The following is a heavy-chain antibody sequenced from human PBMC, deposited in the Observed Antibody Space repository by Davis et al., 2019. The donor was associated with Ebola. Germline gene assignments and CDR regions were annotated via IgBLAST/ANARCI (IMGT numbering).Heavy chain of an antibody. CDR1: GGSISSSNW. J-gene: IGHJ4*02. Sequence: PSETLSLTCAVSGGSISSSNWWRWVRQPPGKGLEWIGEIYHSGSTNYNPSLKSRVTISVDTSKNQFSLKLSSVTAADTAVYYCARTYGDYGSFWIGYWGQGTLVTVSS. D-gene: IGHD4-17*01. CDR2: IYHSGST. V-gene: IGHV4-4*02. CDR3: ARTYGDYGSFWIGY.